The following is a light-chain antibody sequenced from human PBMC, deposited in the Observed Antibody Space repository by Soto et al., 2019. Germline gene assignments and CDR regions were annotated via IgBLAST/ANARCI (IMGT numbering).Light chain of an antibody. V-gene: IGKV3-15*01. CDR1: QSVRSN. CDR2: SAS. Sequence: EIVMTQSPATLSVSPGERATLSCRASQSVRSNLAWHQQKPGQAPRLLISSASIRATGIPARFSGSGSGTDFTLTISSLQSEDFAIYYCQQYDDWSFTFGQGTKLEI. J-gene: IGKJ2*01. CDR3: QQYDDWSFT.